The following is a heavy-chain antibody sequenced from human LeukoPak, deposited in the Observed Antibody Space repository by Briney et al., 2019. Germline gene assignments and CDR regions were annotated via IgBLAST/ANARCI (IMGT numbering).Heavy chain of an antibody. CDR2: INSDGSST. CDR1: GFSLSSYS. D-gene: IGHD6-13*01. J-gene: IGHJ4*02. Sequence: GGSLRLSCAASGFSLSSYSMSWVRQAPGKGLEWVSRINSDGSSTSYADSVKGRFTISRDNAKNTLYLQMNSLRAEDTAVYYCARDEGSSPHQTENNDYWGQGTLVTVSS. V-gene: IGHV3-74*01. CDR3: ARDEGSSPHQTENNDY.